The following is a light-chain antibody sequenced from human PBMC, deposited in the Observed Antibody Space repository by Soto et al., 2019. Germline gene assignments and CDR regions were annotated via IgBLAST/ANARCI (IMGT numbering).Light chain of an antibody. J-gene: IGKJ1*01. V-gene: IGKV1-12*01. CDR1: QDIGRR. CDR2: TVS. Sequence: DIQMTQSPSFVSASIRDSVTITCRASQDIGRRLAWLQKKSGKAPRPLTQTVSTLQGGGRARFSGSGSRTEFTHTISSLGPDDFRTYYSFQVANFPRTFGQGTKVDIK. CDR3: FQVANFPRT.